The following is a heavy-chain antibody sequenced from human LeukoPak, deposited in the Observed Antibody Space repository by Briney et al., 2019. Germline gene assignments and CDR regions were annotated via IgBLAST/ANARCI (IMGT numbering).Heavy chain of an antibody. CDR1: GGSFSGDY. CDR3: ASYGGDDAFDI. V-gene: IGHV4-59*08. J-gene: IGHJ3*02. D-gene: IGHD3-10*01. Sequence: PSETLSLTCAVYGGSFSGDYWSWIRQPPGKGLEWIAYVYYSGVTSYNPSLKSRVAISIDTSKNQFSLKLSSVTAADTAVYYCASYGGDDAFDIWGQGTMVTVSS. CDR2: VYYSGVT.